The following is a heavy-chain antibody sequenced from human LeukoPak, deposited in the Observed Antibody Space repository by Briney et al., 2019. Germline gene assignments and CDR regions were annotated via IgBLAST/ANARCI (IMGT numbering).Heavy chain of an antibody. CDR3: ARWVDYDFWSGYLHYFDY. J-gene: IGHJ4*02. D-gene: IGHD3-3*01. CDR1: GFIFSSHW. V-gene: IGHV3-7*01. Sequence: GGSLRLSCAASGFIFSSHWMSWVRQAPGKGLEWVASIKEDGSEKSYMDSVKGRFTISRDNAKNSLYLQMNSLRAEDTAVYYCARWVDYDFWSGYLHYFDYWGQGTLVTVSS. CDR2: IKEDGSEK.